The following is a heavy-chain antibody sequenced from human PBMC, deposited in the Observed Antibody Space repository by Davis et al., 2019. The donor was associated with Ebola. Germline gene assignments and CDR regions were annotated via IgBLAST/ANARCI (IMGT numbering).Heavy chain of an antibody. Sequence: GGSLRLSCAASGFTSTGSAMHCVRQASGKGLEWVGRIRSKANSYATAYAASVKGRFTISRDDSKNTAYLQMNSLKTEDTAVYYCTSTTAPSLDYWDQGTLVTVSS. CDR3: TSTTAPSLDY. J-gene: IGHJ4*02. CDR1: GFTSTGSA. V-gene: IGHV3-73*01. CDR2: IRSKANSYAT. D-gene: IGHD4-11*01.